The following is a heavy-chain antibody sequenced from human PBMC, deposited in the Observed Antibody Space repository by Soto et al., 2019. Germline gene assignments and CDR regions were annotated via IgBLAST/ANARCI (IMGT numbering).Heavy chain of an antibody. J-gene: IGHJ4*02. CDR1: GGSFSGYY. CDR2: INHSGSN. V-gene: IGHV4-34*01. D-gene: IGHD3-22*01. Sequence: SETLSLTCAVYGGSFSGYYWSWIRQTPGKGLEWIGEINHSGSNNHNPSLKSRVTISVDTSKNQFSLKLRSVTAADTAVCYCARGINMMVVVTSDEPDKYYFDSWGQGTLVTVSS. CDR3: ARGINMMVVVTSDEPDKYYFDS.